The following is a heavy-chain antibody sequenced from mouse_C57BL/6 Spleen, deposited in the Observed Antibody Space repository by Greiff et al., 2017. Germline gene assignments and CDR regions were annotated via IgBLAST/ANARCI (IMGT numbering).Heavy chain of an antibody. CDR2: IDPSDSYT. Sequence: QVQLQQPGAELVMPGASVKLSCKASGYTFTSYWMHWVKQRPGQGLEWIGEIDPSDSYTNYNQKFKGKSTLTVDKSSSTAYMQLSSLTSEDSAVYYCARGDDGYCPCDYWGQGTTLTVSS. D-gene: IGHD2-3*01. V-gene: IGHV1-69*01. CDR3: ARGDDGYCPCDY. J-gene: IGHJ2*01. CDR1: GYTFTSYW.